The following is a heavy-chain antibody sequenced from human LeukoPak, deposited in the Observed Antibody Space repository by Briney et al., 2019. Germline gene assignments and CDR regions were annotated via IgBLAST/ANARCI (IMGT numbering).Heavy chain of an antibody. CDR3: ARVTIAARPHFDY. CDR2: ISWNSGSI. V-gene: IGHV3-9*01. Sequence: GRSLRLSCAASGFTFDDYAMHWVRQAPGKGLEWVSGISWNSGSIGYADSVKGRFTISRDNAKNSLYLQMNSLRAEDTAVYYCARVTIAARPHFDYWGQGTLVTVSS. J-gene: IGHJ4*02. D-gene: IGHD6-6*01. CDR1: GFTFDDYA.